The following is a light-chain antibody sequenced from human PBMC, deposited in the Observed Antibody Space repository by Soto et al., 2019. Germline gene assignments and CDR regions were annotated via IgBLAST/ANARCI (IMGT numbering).Light chain of an antibody. CDR1: QSISSY. J-gene: IGKJ4*01. Sequence: DIQMTQSPSSLSASVGDRVTITCRASQSISSYLNWYQQKPGKAPKLLIFAASSLQSGVPSRFSGSGSGTDFTVTISSLQPEDFANYYCQQSYSAPLTFGGGTKVE. V-gene: IGKV1-39*01. CDR2: AAS. CDR3: QQSYSAPLT.